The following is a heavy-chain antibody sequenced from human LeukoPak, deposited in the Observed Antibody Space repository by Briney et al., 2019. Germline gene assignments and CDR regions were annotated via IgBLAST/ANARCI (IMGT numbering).Heavy chain of an antibody. CDR1: GFTFSTYG. J-gene: IGHJ4*02. V-gene: IGHV3-30*03. CDR2: VSYDGSNK. Sequence: GGSLTLSCAASGFTFSTYGIHWVRQAPGKGLEWVAVVSYDGSNKYYADTVKGRFTISRDNSKNTLHLQMNSLRAEDTAVYYCARGTYDYTDYWGQGTLVTVSS. D-gene: IGHD4-11*01. CDR3: ARGTYDYTDY.